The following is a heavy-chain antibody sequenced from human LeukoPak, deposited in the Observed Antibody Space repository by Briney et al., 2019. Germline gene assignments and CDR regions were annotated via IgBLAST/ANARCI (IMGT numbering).Heavy chain of an antibody. J-gene: IGHJ4*02. Sequence: ASVKVSCKASGYTFTTYYVHWVRQAPGQGLEWMGIINPSGGSTTYAQKFRGRLTMTRDMSTSTVYMELSSLRSDDAAVYYCARDIVIRGQKNFDYWGQGTLVTVSS. CDR3: ARDIVIRGQKNFDY. CDR1: GYTFTTYY. V-gene: IGHV1-46*01. CDR2: INPSGGST. D-gene: IGHD1-26*01.